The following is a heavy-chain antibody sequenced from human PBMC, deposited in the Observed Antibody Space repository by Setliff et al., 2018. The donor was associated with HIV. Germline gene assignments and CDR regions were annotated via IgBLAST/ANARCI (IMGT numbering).Heavy chain of an antibody. Sequence: SETLSLTCTVSGGSISSYYWSWIRQPPGKGLEWIGYIYTSGSTNYNPSLKSRVTISVDTSKNQFSLKLSSVTVADTAVYYCARGIGPLPNWENFYYSMDVWGKGTTVTVSS. J-gene: IGHJ6*03. CDR3: ARGIGPLPNWENFYYSMDV. CDR2: IYTSGST. V-gene: IGHV4-4*08. D-gene: IGHD1-26*01. CDR1: GGSISSYY.